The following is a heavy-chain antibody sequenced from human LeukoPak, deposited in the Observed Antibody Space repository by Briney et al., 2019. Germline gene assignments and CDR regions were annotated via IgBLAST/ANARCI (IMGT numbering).Heavy chain of an antibody. V-gene: IGHV1-8*01. D-gene: IGHD1-26*01. J-gene: IGHJ3*02. CDR1: GYTFASYD. CDR2: MNPNSGNT. Sequence: ASVKVSCKASGYTFASYDINWVRQATGQGREWMGWMNPNSGNTGYAQKFQGRVTMTRNTSISTAYMELSSVRSEDTAVYYCARGGVVGATVDAFDIWGQGTMVPVSS. CDR3: ARGGVVGATVDAFDI.